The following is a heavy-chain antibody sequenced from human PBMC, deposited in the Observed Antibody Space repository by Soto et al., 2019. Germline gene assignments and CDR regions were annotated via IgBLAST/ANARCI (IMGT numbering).Heavy chain of an antibody. Sequence: PGGSLRLSCAASGFTFSDYYMSWIRQAPGKGLEWVPYISSSSSYTNYADSVKGRFTISRDNAKNSLYLQMNSLRAEDTAVYYCARWRYSYGPADRYFDYWGQGTLVTVSS. V-gene: IGHV3-11*06. J-gene: IGHJ4*02. D-gene: IGHD5-18*01. CDR1: GFTFSDYY. CDR3: ARWRYSYGPADRYFDY. CDR2: ISSSSSYT.